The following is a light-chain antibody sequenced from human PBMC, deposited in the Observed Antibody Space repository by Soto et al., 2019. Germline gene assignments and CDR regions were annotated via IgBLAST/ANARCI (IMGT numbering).Light chain of an antibody. CDR2: KAS. CDR3: QHYNSYSEA. CDR1: QTISSW. J-gene: IGKJ1*01. V-gene: IGKV1-5*03. Sequence: IRMTQSPSTLSGSVGDRFTITCXASQTISSWLSWYQQKPGKAPKLLIYKASTLKSGVPSRFSGSGSGTEFTLTISSLQPDDFATYYCQHYNSYSEAFGQGTKVDIK.